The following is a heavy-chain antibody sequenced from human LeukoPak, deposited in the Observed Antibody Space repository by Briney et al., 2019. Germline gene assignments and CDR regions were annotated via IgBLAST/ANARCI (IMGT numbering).Heavy chain of an antibody. CDR1: GGSISSYY. CDR3: ARWSGYLDY. CDR2: IYYSGST. D-gene: IGHD3-3*01. J-gene: IGHJ4*02. V-gene: IGHV4-59*01. Sequence: PSETLSLTCTVSGGSISSYYWSWLRQPPGKGLEWIGYIYYSGSTNYNPSLKSRVTISVDTSKNQFCLKLSSVTAADTAVYYCARWSGYLDYWGQGTLVTVS.